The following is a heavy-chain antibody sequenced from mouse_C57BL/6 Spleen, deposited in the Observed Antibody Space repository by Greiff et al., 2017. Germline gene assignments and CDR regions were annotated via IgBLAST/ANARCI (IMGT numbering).Heavy chain of an antibody. J-gene: IGHJ1*03. D-gene: IGHD1-1*01. CDR1: GYTFTSYG. CDR2: IYPRSGNT. Sequence: QVQLKQSGAELARPGASVKLSCKASGYTFTSYGISWVKQRTGQGLEWIGEIYPRSGNTYYNEKFKGKATLTADKSSSTAYMELRSLTSEDSAVYFCGGSTVVDWYFDVWGTGTTVTVSS. CDR3: GGSTVVDWYFDV. V-gene: IGHV1-81*01.